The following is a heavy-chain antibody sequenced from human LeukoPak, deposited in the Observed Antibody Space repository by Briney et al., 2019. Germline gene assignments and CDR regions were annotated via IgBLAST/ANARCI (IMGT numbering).Heavy chain of an antibody. D-gene: IGHD3-22*01. Sequence: ASVKGSCKASGYTFTSYYMHWVRQAPGQGLEWMGIINPSGGSTSYAQKFQGRVTMTRDTSTSTAYMELRSLRSDDTAVYYCARGPHERSGYPDDWGQGTLVTVSS. J-gene: IGHJ4*02. CDR2: INPSGGST. CDR1: GYTFTSYY. CDR3: ARGPHERSGYPDD. V-gene: IGHV1-46*01.